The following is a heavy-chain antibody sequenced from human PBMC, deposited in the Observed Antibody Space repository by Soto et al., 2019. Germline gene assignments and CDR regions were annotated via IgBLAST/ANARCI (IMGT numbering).Heavy chain of an antibody. D-gene: IGHD3-3*01. CDR3: ARDLNDFWSGSYYYYMDV. CDR1: GYTFTSYA. CDR2: INAGNGNT. Sequence: ASVKVSCKASGYTFTSYAMHWVRQAPGQRLEWMGWINAGNGNTKYSQKYQGRVTITRDTSASTAYMELSNLRSEDTAVYYCARDLNDFWSGSYYYYMDVWGKGTTVTVSS. J-gene: IGHJ6*03. V-gene: IGHV1-3*01.